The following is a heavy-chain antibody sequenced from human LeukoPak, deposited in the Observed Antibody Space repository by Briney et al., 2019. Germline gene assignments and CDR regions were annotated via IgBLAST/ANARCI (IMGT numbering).Heavy chain of an antibody. J-gene: IGHJ3*02. Sequence: GGSLRLSCAASGFTFSDYYMSWIRQAPGKGLEWVSYIGSSGSTIYYADSVKGRFTISRDNAKNSLYLQMNSLRAEDTAVYYCARVNWPLAFDIWGQGTMVTVSS. CDR1: GFTFSDYY. D-gene: IGHD1-1*01. V-gene: IGHV3-11*01. CDR2: IGSSGSTI. CDR3: ARVNWPLAFDI.